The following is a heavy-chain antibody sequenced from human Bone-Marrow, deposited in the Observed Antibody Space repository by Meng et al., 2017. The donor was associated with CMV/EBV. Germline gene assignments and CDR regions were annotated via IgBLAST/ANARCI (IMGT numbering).Heavy chain of an antibody. V-gene: IGHV3-7*01. CDR3: AREIRQQLDY. CDR1: GFTFSNTW. J-gene: IGHJ4*02. D-gene: IGHD6-13*01. Sequence: GESPKISCAASGFTFSNTWMSWVRQAPGKGLEWVANIKQDGSEKYYVDSVKGRFTISRDNAKNSLYLQMNSLRAEDTAVYYCAREIRQQLDYWGQGTLVTVSS. CDR2: IKQDGSEK.